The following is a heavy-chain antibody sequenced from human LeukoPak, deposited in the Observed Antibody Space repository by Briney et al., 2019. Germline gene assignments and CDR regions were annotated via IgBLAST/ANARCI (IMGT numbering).Heavy chain of an antibody. CDR1: GGSISSYY. CDR2: IYYSGST. Sequence: SETLSLTCTVSGGSISSYYWSWIRQPPGKGLEWIGYIYYSGSTNYNPSLKSRVTISVDTSKNQFSLKLSSVTAADTAVYYCARSLDFWSAISLGGFDYWGQGTLVTVSS. V-gene: IGHV4-59*08. CDR3: ARSLDFWSAISLGGFDY. D-gene: IGHD3-3*01. J-gene: IGHJ4*02.